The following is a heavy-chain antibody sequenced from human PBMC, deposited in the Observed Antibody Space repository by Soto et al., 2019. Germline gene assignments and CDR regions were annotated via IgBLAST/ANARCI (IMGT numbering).Heavy chain of an antibody. D-gene: IGHD3-10*01. Sequence: NPSETLSLTCAVYGGSFSGYYWSWIRQPPGKGLEWIGEINHSGSTNYNPSLKSRVTISVDTSKNQFSLKLSSVTAADTAVYYCARSRYYYGSGSYRLRNYFDYWGQGTLVTVSS. J-gene: IGHJ4*02. CDR2: INHSGST. V-gene: IGHV4-34*01. CDR3: ARSRYYYGSGSYRLRNYFDY. CDR1: GGSFSGYY.